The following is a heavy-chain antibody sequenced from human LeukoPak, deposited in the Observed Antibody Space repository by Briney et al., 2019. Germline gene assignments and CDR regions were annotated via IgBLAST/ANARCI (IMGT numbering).Heavy chain of an antibody. J-gene: IGHJ4*02. CDR2: INPNSGGT. CDR1: GYSFTDYY. D-gene: IGHD3-10*01. CDR3: AGDPGAKTFDY. V-gene: IGHV1-2*02. Sequence: ASVKVSCKTSGYSFTDYYIHWVRQAPGQGLEWMGWINPNSGGTNYRQKFQGRVTMTTDTSISTAYMELSRLTSDDTAVYYCAGDPGAKTFDYWGQGTLVTVSS.